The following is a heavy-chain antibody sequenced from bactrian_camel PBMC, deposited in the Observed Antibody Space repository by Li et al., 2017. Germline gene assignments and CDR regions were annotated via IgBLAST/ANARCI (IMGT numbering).Heavy chain of an antibody. CDR3: AAAHRPPWGGSWSSLSTYEYVY. CDR2: IEGDGTT. CDR1: TDGYSGYA. V-gene: IGHV3S55*01. D-gene: IGHD6*01. J-gene: IGHJ4*01. Sequence: HVQLVESGGGSVQAGGSLRLSCQYSTDGYSGYALAWFRLAPTKDREGVASIEGDGTTSYADSVKGRFTISKDGARNTLYLQMDNLQSEDSAVYYCAAAHRPPWGGSWSSLSTYEYVYWGQGTQVTVS.